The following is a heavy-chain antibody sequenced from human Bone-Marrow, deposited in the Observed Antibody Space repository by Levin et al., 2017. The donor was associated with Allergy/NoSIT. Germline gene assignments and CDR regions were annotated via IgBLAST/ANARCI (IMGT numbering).Heavy chain of an antibody. D-gene: IGHD3-10*01. CDR3: ARDNEELLWGMDV. CDR2: ITPMFPTP. Sequence: KISCKTSGGTFSSATFSWVRQAPGQGLEWMGGITPMFPTPNYAPTFQGRIIISADESTTTVYLELTSLRSEDTALFFCARDNEELLWGMDVWGQGTTVTVSS. J-gene: IGHJ6*02. CDR1: GGTFSSAT. V-gene: IGHV1-69*01.